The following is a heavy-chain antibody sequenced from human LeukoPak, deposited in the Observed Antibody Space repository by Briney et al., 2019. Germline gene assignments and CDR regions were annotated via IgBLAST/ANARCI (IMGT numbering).Heavy chain of an antibody. V-gene: IGHV1-18*01. D-gene: IGHD3-3*01. CDR1: GYTFSSYG. J-gene: IGHJ6*03. CDR2: ISAYNGNT. CDR3: ARAQSFWGEGYMDV. Sequence: ASVKVSCKASGYTFSSYGISWVRQAPGQGLEWMGWISAYNGNTNYAQKLQGRVTMTTDTSTSTAYMELRSLRSDDTAVYYCARAQSFWGEGYMDVWGKGTTVTVSS.